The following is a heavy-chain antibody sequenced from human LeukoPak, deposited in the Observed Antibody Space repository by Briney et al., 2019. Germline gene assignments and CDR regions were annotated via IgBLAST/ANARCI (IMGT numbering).Heavy chain of an antibody. Sequence: GASVKVSCKASGYTFTSYGISWVRRAPGQGLEWMGWISAYNGNTNCAQKLQGRVTMTTDTSTSTAYMELRSLRSDDTAVYYCAREGPPLYSGYDYPYFDYWGQGTLVTVSS. V-gene: IGHV1-18*01. J-gene: IGHJ4*02. CDR1: GYTFTSYG. D-gene: IGHD5-12*01. CDR3: AREGPPLYSGYDYPYFDY. CDR2: ISAYNGNT.